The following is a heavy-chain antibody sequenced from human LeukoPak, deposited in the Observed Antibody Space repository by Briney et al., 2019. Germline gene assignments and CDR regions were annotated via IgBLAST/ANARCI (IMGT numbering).Heavy chain of an antibody. CDR2: IYTSGST. Sequence: SETLSLTCTVSGGSISSGSYYWSWIRQPAGKGLEWIGRIYTSGSTNYNPSLKSRVTISVDTSKNQFSLRLNSVSAADTAVYYCARQKRYPNIAVAGFDYWGQGTLVTVSS. V-gene: IGHV4-61*02. J-gene: IGHJ4*02. CDR3: ARQKRYPNIAVAGFDY. D-gene: IGHD6-19*01. CDR1: GGSISSGSYY.